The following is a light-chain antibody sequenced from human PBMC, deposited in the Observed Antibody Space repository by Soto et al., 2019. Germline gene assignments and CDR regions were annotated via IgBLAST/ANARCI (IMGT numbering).Light chain of an antibody. CDR1: QSITNY. CDR2: AAS. J-gene: IGKJ1*01. CDR3: QQYVTSSPRT. Sequence: DIPMTQSPSSLSASLLDRVTITCRSSQSITNYLNWYQQKPGKAPKLLIYAASSLQSGVPSRFSGSGSGTDFTLTITRLEPEDFAVYYCQQYVTSSPRTFGQGTKVDI. V-gene: IGKV1-39*01.